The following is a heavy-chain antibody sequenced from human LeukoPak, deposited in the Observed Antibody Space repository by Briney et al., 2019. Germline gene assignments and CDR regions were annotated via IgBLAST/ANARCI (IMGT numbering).Heavy chain of an antibody. CDR3: ARGPSDYGDYLFDY. V-gene: IGHV4-34*01. D-gene: IGHD4-17*01. Sequence: KPSETLSLTCAVYGGSFSGYYWSWIRQPPGKGLEWIGEINHSGSTNYNPSLKSRVTLSVDTSKNQFSLKLSSVTAADTAVYYCARGPSDYGDYLFDYWGQGTLVTVSS. CDR1: GGSFSGYY. CDR2: INHSGST. J-gene: IGHJ4*02.